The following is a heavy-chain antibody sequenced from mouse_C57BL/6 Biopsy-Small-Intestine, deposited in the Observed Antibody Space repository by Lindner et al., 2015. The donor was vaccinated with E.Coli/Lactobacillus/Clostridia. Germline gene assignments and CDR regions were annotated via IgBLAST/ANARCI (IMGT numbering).Heavy chain of an antibody. CDR1: GGAFSYS. D-gene: IGHD2-1*01. V-gene: IGHV1S14*01. CDR3: ARDLGVYFDY. Sequence: VKVSCKASGGAFSYSIAWVRQRPGRGLEWMGRIITALQMVNYARESQDRATITADRSTNTAYVEVHSLTSEDTAVYYCARDLGVYFDYWGQGTLITVSS. CDR2: IITALQMV. J-gene: IGHJ4*01.